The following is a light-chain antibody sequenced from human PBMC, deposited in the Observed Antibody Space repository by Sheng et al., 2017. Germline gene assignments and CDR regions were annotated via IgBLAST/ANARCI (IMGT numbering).Light chain of an antibody. Sequence: DIQMTQSPSSLSASVGDRVTITCRTRRDISNYLVWYQQKPGKVPKLLIYAGSTLQSGVPSRFSGSGSGTDFTLTINSLQPEDVATYYCQKYNSDPLTFGGGTKVEIK. V-gene: IGKV1-27*01. CDR3: QKYNSDPLT. CDR2: AGS. CDR1: RDISNY. J-gene: IGKJ4*01.